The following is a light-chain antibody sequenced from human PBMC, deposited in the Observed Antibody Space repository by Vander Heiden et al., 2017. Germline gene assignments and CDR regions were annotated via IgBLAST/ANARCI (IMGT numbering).Light chain of an antibody. CDR2: WAS. V-gene: IGKV4-1*01. Sequence: DLVMTQSPDSLAVSLGERATINCKSSQSVLYSSNNKNYLAWYQQKPGQPPKLLIYWASTRQSGVPDRFSGSGSGTDFTLTISSLQAEDVAVYYCQQYDSTPFTFGHGTKVDIK. J-gene: IGKJ3*01. CDR3: QQYDSTPFT. CDR1: QSVLYSSNNKNY.